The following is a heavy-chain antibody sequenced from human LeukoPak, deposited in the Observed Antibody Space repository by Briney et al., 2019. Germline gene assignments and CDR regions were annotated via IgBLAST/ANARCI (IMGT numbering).Heavy chain of an antibody. Sequence: SQTLSLTCTVSGGSISSGDYYWSWLRQPPGTGLEWLGYIYYSGSTYYNPSLKSRVTISVDTSKNQFSLKLSSVTAADTAVYYCAMGITMVRGLEYWGQGTLVTVSS. CDR1: GGSISSGDYY. CDR2: IYYSGST. D-gene: IGHD3-10*01. V-gene: IGHV4-30-4*01. CDR3: AMGITMVRGLEY. J-gene: IGHJ4*02.